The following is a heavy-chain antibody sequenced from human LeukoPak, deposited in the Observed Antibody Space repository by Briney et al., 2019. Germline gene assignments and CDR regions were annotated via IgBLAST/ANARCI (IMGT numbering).Heavy chain of an antibody. CDR3: ARGGSRIITMVCGVLSGASFDI. D-gene: IGHD3-10*01. J-gene: IGHJ3*02. V-gene: IGHV3-30*19. CDR2: ISFDGSNE. CDR1: GFCPCSSE. Sequence: GGSLRPSSAASGFCPCSSETQWVRQAPGKGLEWVAFISFDGSNEYHADSVKGRFTISRDNSKNTLYLQMNSLRAKDTAVYYCARGGSRIITMVCGVLSGASFDIWGQGTMVTVSS.